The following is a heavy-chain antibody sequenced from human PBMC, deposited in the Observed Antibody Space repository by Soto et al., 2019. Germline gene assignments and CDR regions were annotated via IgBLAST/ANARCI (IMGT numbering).Heavy chain of an antibody. CDR2: IWYDGSNK. CDR3: ARDRTIMVRGVFDY. V-gene: IGHV3-33*01. Sequence: GGSLRLSCAASGFTFSSYGMHWVRQAPGKGLEWVAVIWYDGSNKYYADSVKGRFTISRDNSKNTLYLQMNSLRAEDTAVYYCARDRTIMVRGVFDYWGQGTLVTVSS. J-gene: IGHJ4*02. CDR1: GFTFSSYG. D-gene: IGHD3-10*01.